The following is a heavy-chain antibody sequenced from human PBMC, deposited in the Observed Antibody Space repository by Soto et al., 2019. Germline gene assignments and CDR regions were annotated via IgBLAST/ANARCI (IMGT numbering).Heavy chain of an antibody. V-gene: IGHV1-69*01. CDR1: GGTFSSYA. Sequence: QVQLVQSGAEVKKPGSSVKVSCKASGGTFSSYAISWVRQAPGQGLEWMGGIIPIFGTANYAQKFQGRVTITADESTSTASMELSSLRSEDTAVYYCARGPLEIWLQPYYYYGMDVWGQGTTVTVSS. CDR2: IIPIFGTA. J-gene: IGHJ6*02. CDR3: ARGPLEIWLQPYYYYGMDV. D-gene: IGHD5-12*01.